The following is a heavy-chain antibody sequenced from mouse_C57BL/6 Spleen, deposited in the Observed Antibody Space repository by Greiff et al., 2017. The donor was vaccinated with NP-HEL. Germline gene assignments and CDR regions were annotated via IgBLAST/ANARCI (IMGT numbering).Heavy chain of an antibody. CDR3: ARQGRGGSSYDAMYY. CDR2: ISSGGSYT. D-gene: IGHD1-1*01. V-gene: IGHV5-6*01. Sequence: EVQRVESGGDLVKPGGSLKLSCAASGFTFSSYGMSWVRQTPDKRLEWVATISSGGSYTYYPDSVKGRFTISRDNAKNTLYLQMSSLKSEDTAMYYCARQGRGGSSYDAMYYWGQGTSVTVSS. CDR1: GFTFSSYG. J-gene: IGHJ4*01.